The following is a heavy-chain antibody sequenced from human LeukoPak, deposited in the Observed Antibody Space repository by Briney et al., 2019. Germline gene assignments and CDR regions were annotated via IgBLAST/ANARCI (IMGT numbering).Heavy chain of an antibody. D-gene: IGHD1-26*01. V-gene: IGHV3-21*01. CDR1: GFTFSSYS. CDR2: VSSSSSYI. Sequence: PGESLRLSCAASGFTFSSYSMNWVRQAPGKGLEWVSSVSSSSSYIYYADSVKGRFTISRDNAKNSLYLQMNSLRAEDTAVYYCVGVATTGYWGQGTLVTVSS. J-gene: IGHJ4*02. CDR3: VGVATTGY.